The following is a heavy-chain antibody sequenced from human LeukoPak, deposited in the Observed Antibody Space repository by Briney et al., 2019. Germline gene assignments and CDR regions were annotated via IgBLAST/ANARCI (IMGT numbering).Heavy chain of an antibody. Sequence: GGSLRLSCAASGFTFDDYAMHWVRQAPGKGLEWVSGISWNSGSIGYADSVKGRFTISRDNAKNSLYLQMNSLRAEDTALYYCAKTDYGDSGAPAPFDYGGQGPLVPVSP. CDR3: AKTDYGDSGAPAPFDY. J-gene: IGHJ4*02. CDR1: GFTFDDYA. CDR2: ISWNSGSI. D-gene: IGHD4-17*01. V-gene: IGHV3-9*01.